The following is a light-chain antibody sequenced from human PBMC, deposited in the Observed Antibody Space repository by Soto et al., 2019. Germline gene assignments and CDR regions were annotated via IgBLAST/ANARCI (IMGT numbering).Light chain of an antibody. J-gene: IGKJ1*01. CDR3: LQHNSYPRT. CDR2: GAS. V-gene: IGKV3-15*01. CDR1: QSVSSN. Sequence: EIVITQSPATLSVSPGERSTLSCRASQSVSSNLAWYQQKPGQAPRLLIYGASTRATGIPARFSGSGSGTEFTLTISSLQPEDFATYYCLQHNSYPRTFGQGTKVDIK.